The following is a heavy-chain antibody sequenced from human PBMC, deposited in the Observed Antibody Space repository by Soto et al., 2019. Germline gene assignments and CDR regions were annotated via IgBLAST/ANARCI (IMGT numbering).Heavy chain of an antibody. CDR1: GGFFSSITYY. Sequence: QLQLQESGPRLVKPAETLSLTCMVSGGFFSSITYYGGWIRQPPGKGLEWIGSIFHSGSTYYNLYHKRRDTRAVDTSRNRFYRRLSSVTDADTAANYGASAPGFNLYDSGGQGTLVTVSP. V-gene: IGHV4-39*01. CDR3: ASAPGFNLYDS. D-gene: IGHD2-8*01. CDR2: IFHSGST. J-gene: IGHJ4*02.